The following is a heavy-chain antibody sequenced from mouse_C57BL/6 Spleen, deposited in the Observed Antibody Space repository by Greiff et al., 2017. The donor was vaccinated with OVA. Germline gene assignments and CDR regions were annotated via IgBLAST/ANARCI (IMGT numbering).Heavy chain of an antibody. CDR1: GFNIKDYY. CDR2: IDPEDGET. D-gene: IGHD2-4*01. Sequence: EVKLQESGAELVKPGASVKLSCTASGFNIKDYYMHWVKQRTEQGLEWIGRIDPEDGETKYAPKFQGKATITAGTSSNTAYLPLSSLTSEDTAVYYRARYPHYDYDEGAWFAYWGQVTLVTVSA. J-gene: IGHJ3*01. V-gene: IGHV14-2*01. CDR3: ARYPHYDYDEGAWFAY.